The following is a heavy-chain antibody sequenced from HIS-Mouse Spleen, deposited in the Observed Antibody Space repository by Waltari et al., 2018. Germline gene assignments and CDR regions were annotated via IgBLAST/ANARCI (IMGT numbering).Heavy chain of an antibody. Sequence: QLQLQESGPGLVKPSETLSLTCTVSGGSISSSSYYWGWIRQPPGKGLEWIGSIYYSGSTYYNLSLKSRGTISVDTSKNQFYLKLSSVTAADTAVYYCAREIPYSSSWYDWYFDLWGRGTLVTVSS. J-gene: IGHJ2*01. CDR1: GGSISSSSYY. CDR2: IYYSGST. D-gene: IGHD6-13*01. V-gene: IGHV4-39*07. CDR3: AREIPYSSSWYDWYFDL.